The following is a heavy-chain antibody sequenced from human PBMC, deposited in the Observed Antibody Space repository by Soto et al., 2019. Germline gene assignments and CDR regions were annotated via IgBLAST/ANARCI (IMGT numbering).Heavy chain of an antibody. V-gene: IGHV3-33*03. CDR1: GFTFNNFG. D-gene: IGHD3-22*01. CDR3: AKNHNYYDRSGHYYGDGGFDY. J-gene: IGHJ4*02. CDR2: IWFDGSTT. Sequence: QVHLAESGGGVVQPGRSLRLSCVASGFTFNNFGMHWVRQAPGKGLEWLAVIWFDGSTTYYADSVRGRCNISRDNSKNTLYLEINSLRAEDTAVYYCAKNHNYYDRSGHYYGDGGFDYWGQGTRVTVSS.